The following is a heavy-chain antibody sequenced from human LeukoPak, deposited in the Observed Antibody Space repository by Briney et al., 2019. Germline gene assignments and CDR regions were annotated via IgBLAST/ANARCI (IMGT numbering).Heavy chain of an antibody. D-gene: IGHD1-26*01. CDR2: INPNSGGT. CDR3: ASDTSYSQRHHYYYNYMDV. CDR1: GYTFTGYY. Sequence: ASVKVSCKASGYTFTGYYMHWVRQAPGQGLEWMGWINPNSGGTNYAQKFQGRVTMTRDTSISTAYMELSRLRSDDTAVYYCASDTSYSQRHHYYYNYMDVWGKGTTVTVSS. V-gene: IGHV1-2*02. J-gene: IGHJ6*03.